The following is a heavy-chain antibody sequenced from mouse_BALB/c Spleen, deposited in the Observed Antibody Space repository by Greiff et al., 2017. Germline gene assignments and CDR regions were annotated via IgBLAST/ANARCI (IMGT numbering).Heavy chain of an antibody. CDR3: ARGLTTVVADYFDY. CDR2: INPSSGYT. J-gene: IGHJ2*01. D-gene: IGHD1-1*01. CDR1: GYTFTSYT. Sequence: VQLQQSGAELARPGASVKMSCKASGYTFTSYTMHWVKQRPGQGLEWIGYINPSSGYTNYNQKFKDKATLTADKSSSTAYMQLSSLTSEDSAVYYCARGLTTVVADYFDYWGQGTTRTVSS. V-gene: IGHV1-4*01.